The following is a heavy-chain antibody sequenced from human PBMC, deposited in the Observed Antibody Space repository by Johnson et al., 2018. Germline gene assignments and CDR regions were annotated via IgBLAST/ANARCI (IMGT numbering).Heavy chain of an antibody. CDR3: VKAGAFYYYYLDV. V-gene: IGHV3-9*01. D-gene: IGHD1-14*01. CDR1: GFTFDDYA. J-gene: IGHJ6*03. Sequence: EVQLLESGGGLVQPGRSLRLSCAASGFTFDDYAMHWVRQAPGKGLALVSSIHWNSGSLDYADSVKGRFAISRDNAKNSLYLKKNRLRAEDAALYYCVKAGAFYYYYLDVVGKGTPVSVSS. CDR2: IHWNSGSL.